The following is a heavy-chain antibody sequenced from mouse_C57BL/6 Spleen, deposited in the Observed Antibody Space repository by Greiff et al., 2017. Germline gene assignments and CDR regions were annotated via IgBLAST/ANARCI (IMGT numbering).Heavy chain of an antibody. CDR3: SRGDYDVYAMDY. D-gene: IGHD2-4*01. V-gene: IGHV14-3*01. CDR2: IDPANGNT. CDR1: GFNIKNTY. Sequence: VQLQQSVAELVRPGASVKLSCTASGFNIKNTYMTWVKQRPEQGLEWIGKIDPANGNTKYDPTFQGKATITVDTSSNTVYLQLSSMTTEDTAIFYCSRGDYDVYAMDYWGQGTSVTVSS. J-gene: IGHJ4*01.